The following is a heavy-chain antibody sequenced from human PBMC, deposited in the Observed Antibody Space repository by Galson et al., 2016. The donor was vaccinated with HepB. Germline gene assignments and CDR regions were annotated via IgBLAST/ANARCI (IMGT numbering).Heavy chain of an antibody. V-gene: IGHV4-4*02. CDR3: AKLLYSFSLGGH. CDR2: IYHNGRT. CDR1: GASINNSQW. Sequence: SETLSLTCAVSGASINNSQWRTWVRQPPGKGLEWIGEIYHNGRTNYNPSLKSRVNISVDKSKNQLYLNLRSVTAADTAVYYCAKLLYSFSLGGHWGQGTLVTVSS. D-gene: IGHD2-15*01. J-gene: IGHJ4*02.